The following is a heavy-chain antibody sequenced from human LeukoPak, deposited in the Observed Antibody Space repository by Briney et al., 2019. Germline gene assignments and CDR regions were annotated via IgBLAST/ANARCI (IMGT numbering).Heavy chain of an antibody. J-gene: IGHJ4*02. CDR3: ARGGETASTGWSMIDY. CDR2: ISNDGDTK. CDR1: GFTFNTHT. V-gene: IGHV3-30-3*01. D-gene: IGHD6-19*01. Sequence: GGSLRLSCAASGFTFNTHTMHWVRQAPGKGLERVAVISNDGDTKFYADSVKGRFTISRDNSKNTLYLQVNRLRPEDTALFYCARGGETASTGWSMIDYWGQGSLVTVSS.